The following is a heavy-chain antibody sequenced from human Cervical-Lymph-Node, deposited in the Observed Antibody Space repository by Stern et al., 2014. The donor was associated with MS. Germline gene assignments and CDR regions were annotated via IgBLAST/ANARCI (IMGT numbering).Heavy chain of an antibody. CDR2: IYWDDDK. V-gene: IGHV2-5*02. Sequence: QVTLRESGPTLVKPTQTLTLTCTFSGFSLSTSGLGVGWIRQPPGKALEWLALIYWDDDKRYSPSLKSRLTITKDPSKNQVVLTMTNMDPVDTATYYCARTSLTMPWNYWGQGTLVTVSS. J-gene: IGHJ4*02. CDR3: ARTSLTMPWNY. CDR1: GFSLSTSGLG. D-gene: IGHD4/OR15-4a*01.